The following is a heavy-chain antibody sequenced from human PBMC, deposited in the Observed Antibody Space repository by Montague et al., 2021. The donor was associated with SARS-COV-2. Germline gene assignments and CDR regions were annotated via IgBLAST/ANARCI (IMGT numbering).Heavy chain of an antibody. Sequence: SETLSLTCSVSGDSIRSSGYYWGWIRQPPGKGLEWIGTVYYSGSTNYNPSLKSRVTMPVGTSKNQFSLELRSVTAADTAVYYCARRGVVGLWLNLGWFDPWGQGTLVTVSS. J-gene: IGHJ5*02. CDR2: VYYSGST. CDR1: GDSIRSSGYY. CDR3: ARRGVVGLWLNLGWFDP. V-gene: IGHV4-39*01. D-gene: IGHD2-8*02.